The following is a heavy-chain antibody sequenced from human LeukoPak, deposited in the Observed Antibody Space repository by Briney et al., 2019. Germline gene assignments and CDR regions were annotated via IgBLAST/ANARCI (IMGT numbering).Heavy chain of an antibody. Sequence: SETLSLTCAVYGGSFSGYYWSWIRQPPRKGREWIGEINHSGSTNYNPSLKSRATISVDTSKNQFSLKLSSVTAADTAVYYCARALMTTSSWFDPWGQGTLVTVSS. V-gene: IGHV4-34*01. CDR2: INHSGST. D-gene: IGHD4-11*01. CDR1: GGSFSGYY. CDR3: ARALMTTSSWFDP. J-gene: IGHJ5*02.